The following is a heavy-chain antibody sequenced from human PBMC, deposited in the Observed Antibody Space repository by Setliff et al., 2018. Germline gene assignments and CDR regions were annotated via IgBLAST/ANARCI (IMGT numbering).Heavy chain of an antibody. CDR3: ARTCSGSGCYAGLES. J-gene: IGHJ4*02. CDR1: GVTFSNYN. V-gene: IGHV3-30-3*01. CDR2: IWDDGGNK. D-gene: IGHD2-15*01. Sequence: GGSLRLSCAVSGVTFSNYNMHWVRQAPGKGLEWVAVIWDDGGNKYHADSVKGRFTISRDNSKNTLYLQMNSLRPEDTAVYYCARTCSGSGCYAGLESWGQGTPVTVSS.